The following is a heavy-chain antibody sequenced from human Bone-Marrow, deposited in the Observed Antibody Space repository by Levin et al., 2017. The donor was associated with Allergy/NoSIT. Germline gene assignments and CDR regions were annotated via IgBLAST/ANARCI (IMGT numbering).Heavy chain of an antibody. CDR2: IYNSGST. Sequence: MPSETLSLTCTVPDGSISSYFWSWIRQPPGKGLEWIGCIYNSGSTNYNPLLKSRLTLSVDASKNQFSLRLSSVTAADTAVYYCARHGASQLLYWHDSWGQGTLVTVSS. CDR3: ARHGASQLLYWHDS. CDR1: DGSISSYF. J-gene: IGHJ5*01. D-gene: IGHD2-2*02. V-gene: IGHV4-59*08.